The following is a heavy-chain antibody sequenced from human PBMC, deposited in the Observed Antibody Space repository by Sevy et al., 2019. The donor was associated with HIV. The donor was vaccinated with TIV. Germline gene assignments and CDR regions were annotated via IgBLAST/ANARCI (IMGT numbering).Heavy chain of an antibody. V-gene: IGHV1-2*02. CDR3: ARVGDITMIESWFDP. CDR1: GYIFTGYY. CDR2: IGPNSGGT. J-gene: IGHJ5*02. D-gene: IGHD3-22*01. Sequence: ASLKVSCKASGYIFTGYYIHWVRQAPGQGLEWMGWIGPNSGGTNYAQKFQGRVTMTRDTSISTAYMELSSLRSDDTAVYYCARVGDITMIESWFDPWGQGTLVTVSS.